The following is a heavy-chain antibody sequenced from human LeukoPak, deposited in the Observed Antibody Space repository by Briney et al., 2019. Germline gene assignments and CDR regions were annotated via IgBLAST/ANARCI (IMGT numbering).Heavy chain of an antibody. J-gene: IGHJ6*03. V-gene: IGHV4-4*07. Sequence: SETLSLTCSVSGGAIISYYWSWIRQPAGKGPEWIGRIYPTGNTDYNPSLKARVTMSTDLSKKQFSLRLRSVTAADTGDYYCARLKFYDSTGYSPGYYMDVWGKGTAVTVSS. CDR2: IYPTGNT. CDR1: GGAIISYY. D-gene: IGHD3-22*01. CDR3: ARLKFYDSTGYSPGYYMDV.